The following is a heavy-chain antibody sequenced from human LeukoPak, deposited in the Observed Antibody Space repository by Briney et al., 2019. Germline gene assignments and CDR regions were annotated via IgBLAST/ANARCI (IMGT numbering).Heavy chain of an antibody. V-gene: IGHV3-11*04. Sequence: PGGSLRLSCAASGFTFSDYYMSWFRQAPGKGLEWVSYISSSGSTIYYADSVKGRFTISRDNAKNSLYLQMNSLRAEDTAVYYCARVGDYDFWRDDAFDIWGQGTMVTVSS. J-gene: IGHJ3*02. CDR3: ARVGDYDFWRDDAFDI. D-gene: IGHD3-3*01. CDR2: ISSSGSTI. CDR1: GFTFSDYY.